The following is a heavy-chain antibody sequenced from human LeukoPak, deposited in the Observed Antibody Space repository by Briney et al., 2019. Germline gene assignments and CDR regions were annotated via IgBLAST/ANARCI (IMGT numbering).Heavy chain of an antibody. CDR2: INHSGST. CDR3: ARGARLLWFGAGGRALDY. D-gene: IGHD3-10*01. CDR1: GGSISSSSYY. Sequence: SEILSLTCTVSGGSISSSSYYWSWIRQPPGKGLEWIGEINHSGSTNYNPSLKSRVTISVDTSKNQFSLKLSSVTAADTAVYYCARGARLLWFGAGGRALDYWGQGTLVTVSS. J-gene: IGHJ4*02. V-gene: IGHV4-39*07.